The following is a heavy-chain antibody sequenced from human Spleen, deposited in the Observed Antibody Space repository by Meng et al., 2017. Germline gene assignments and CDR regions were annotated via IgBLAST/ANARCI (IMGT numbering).Heavy chain of an antibody. CDR2: ISGSGDST. J-gene: IGHJ4*02. D-gene: IGHD6-13*01. CDR1: GFTFSSYA. Sequence: GGPLRLSCAASGFTFSSYAMIWVRQAPGKGLEWVSAISGSGDSTYYADSVKGRFTISRDNSRNTLYLQMNSLRAEDTAVDYCAKDSSSWPYNFDYCGQGTLVTVSS. V-gene: IGHV3-23*01. CDR3: AKDSSSWPYNFDY.